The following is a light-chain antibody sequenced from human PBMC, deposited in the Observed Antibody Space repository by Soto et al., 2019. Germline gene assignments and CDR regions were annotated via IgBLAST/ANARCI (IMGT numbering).Light chain of an antibody. CDR3: RSSTSTGSLV. V-gene: IGLV2-14*01. J-gene: IGLJ3*02. CDR2: EVN. CDR1: SSDVGCYNY. Sequence: QSALTQPASVSGSPGPSITISCTGTSSDVGCYNYVSWYQQHPGKAPKRMIYEVNSRPSGGSNRFSGSKYGDTASLTISELQAEDEAHYYCRSSTSTGSLVFGGGTKLTVL.